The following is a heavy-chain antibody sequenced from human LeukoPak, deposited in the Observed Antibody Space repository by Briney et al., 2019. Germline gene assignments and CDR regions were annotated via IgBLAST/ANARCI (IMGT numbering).Heavy chain of an antibody. CDR3: AKDPWFGELQPI. Sequence: GGSLRLSCAASGFTFSSYAMSWVRQAPGKGLEWVSAISGSGGSTYYADSAKGRFTISRDNSKNTLYLQMNSLRAEDTAVYYCAKDPWFGELQPIWGQGTMVTVSS. D-gene: IGHD3-10*01. V-gene: IGHV3-23*01. CDR1: GFTFSSYA. CDR2: ISGSGGST. J-gene: IGHJ3*02.